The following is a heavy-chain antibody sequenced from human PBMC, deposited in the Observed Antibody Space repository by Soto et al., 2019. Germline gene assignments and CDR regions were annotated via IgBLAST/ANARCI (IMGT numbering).Heavy chain of an antibody. J-gene: IGHJ4*02. Sequence: QVQLVQSGAEVKKPGSSVKVSCKASGGTFSSYTISWVRQAPGQGLEWRGRIIPILGIANYAQKFQGRVTITADKSTSTAYMELSSLRAEDTAVYYCAIGRMATIRGHYWGQGTLVTVSS. CDR1: GGTFSSYT. CDR3: AIGRMATIRGHY. V-gene: IGHV1-69*02. CDR2: IIPILGIA. D-gene: IGHD5-12*01.